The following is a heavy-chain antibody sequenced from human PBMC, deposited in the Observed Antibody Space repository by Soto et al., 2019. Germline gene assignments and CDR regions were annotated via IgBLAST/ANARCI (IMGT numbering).Heavy chain of an antibody. CDR2: IYPGDSDT. CDR1: GYSFTSYW. V-gene: IGHV5-51*01. CDR3: ARGYCTTNICDPWFDP. J-gene: IGHJ5*02. Sequence: GESLKISCTGVGYSFTSYWIAWVRQMPGKGLEWMGIIYPGDSDTRYSPSFQGQVTISADKSITTVYLQWSSLKASDTAMYYCARGYCTTNICDPWFDPWGQGTLVTVSS. D-gene: IGHD2-8*01.